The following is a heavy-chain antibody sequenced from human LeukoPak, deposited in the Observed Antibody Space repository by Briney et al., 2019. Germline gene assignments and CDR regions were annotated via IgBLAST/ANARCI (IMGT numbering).Heavy chain of an antibody. Sequence: GGSLRLSCAASGFTFSSYSMNWVRQAPGKGLEWVSSIGSSGSYIYYADSVKGRFIISRDNAKNSLYLQMNSLRAEDTAVYYCARRYSGYSAPWGQGTLVTVSS. CDR2: IGSSGSYI. CDR1: GFTFSSYS. D-gene: IGHD5-12*01. J-gene: IGHJ5*02. V-gene: IGHV3-21*01. CDR3: ARRYSGYSAP.